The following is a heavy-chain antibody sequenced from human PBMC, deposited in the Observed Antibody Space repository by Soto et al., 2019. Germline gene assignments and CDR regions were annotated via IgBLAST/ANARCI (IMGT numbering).Heavy chain of an antibody. CDR1: GFTFSSYG. D-gene: IGHD2-2*01. Sequence: PWGSLRIFWASSGFTFSSYGMPLVRQAPGKGLDLVSVISYDGSTKYYADSVKGRFTVSRDNSKNTVYLQMNSLTAEDTAVYYCAKRWKAYCRLSSCYYGMDVWGQGTTVTGSS. CDR2: ISYDGSTK. V-gene: IGHV3-30*18. J-gene: IGHJ6*01. CDR3: AKRWKAYCRLSSCYYGMDV.